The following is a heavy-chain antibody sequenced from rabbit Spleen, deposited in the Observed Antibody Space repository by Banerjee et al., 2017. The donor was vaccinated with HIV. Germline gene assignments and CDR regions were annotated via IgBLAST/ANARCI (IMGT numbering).Heavy chain of an antibody. CDR1: GFDFSSNDY. V-gene: IGHV1S40*01. CDR3: ARDTASSFSSYGMDL. CDR2: IVGSSSGFT. D-gene: IGHD6-1*01. J-gene: IGHJ6*01. Sequence: QSLEESGGDLVKPGASLTLTCKASGFDFSSNDYMCWVRQAPGKGLEWISCIVGSSSGFTYSATWAKGRFTCSKTSSTTVTLQMTSLTVADTATYFCARDTASSFSSYGMDLWGQGTLVTVS.